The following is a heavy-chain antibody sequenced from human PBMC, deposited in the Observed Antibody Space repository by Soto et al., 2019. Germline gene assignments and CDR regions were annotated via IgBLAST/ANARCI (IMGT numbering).Heavy chain of an antibody. CDR1: GFTFSNAW. J-gene: IGHJ4*02. D-gene: IGHD3-22*01. CDR3: TTAAGYYYDSSGYYYFDY. Sequence: GGSLRLSCAASGFTFSNAWMSLVRQAPGKGLEWVGRIKSKTDGGTTDYAAPVKGRFTISRDDSKNTLYLQMNSLKTEDTAVYYCTTAAGYYYDSSGYYYFDYWGQGTLVTVSS. CDR2: IKSKTDGGTT. V-gene: IGHV3-15*01.